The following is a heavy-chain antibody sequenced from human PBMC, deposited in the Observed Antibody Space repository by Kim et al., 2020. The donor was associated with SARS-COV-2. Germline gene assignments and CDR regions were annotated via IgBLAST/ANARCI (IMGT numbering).Heavy chain of an antibody. V-gene: IGHV5-10-1*01. J-gene: IGHJ4*02. CDR1: GYSFTSYW. CDR3: ATATYYYGSGSSQFDY. Sequence: GESLEISCKGSGYSFTSYWISWVRQMPGKGLEWMGRIDPSDSYTNYSPSFQGHVTISADKSISTAYLQWSSLKASDTAMYYCATATYYYGSGSSQFDYWGQGTLVTVSS. CDR2: IDPSDSYT. D-gene: IGHD3-10*01.